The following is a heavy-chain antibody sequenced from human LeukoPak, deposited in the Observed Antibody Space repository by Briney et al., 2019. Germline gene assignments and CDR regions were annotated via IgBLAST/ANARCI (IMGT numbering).Heavy chain of an antibody. V-gene: IGHV1-18*01. Sequence: ASVKVSCKASGYTFNSYGISWVRQAPGQGLEWMGWISAYNGNTNYAQKFQGRVTITADESTSTAYMELSSLRSEDTAVYYCARHDNDFWSGAGRDYWGQGTLVTVSS. CDR1: GYTFNSYG. CDR3: ARHDNDFWSGAGRDY. D-gene: IGHD3-3*01. J-gene: IGHJ4*02. CDR2: ISAYNGNT.